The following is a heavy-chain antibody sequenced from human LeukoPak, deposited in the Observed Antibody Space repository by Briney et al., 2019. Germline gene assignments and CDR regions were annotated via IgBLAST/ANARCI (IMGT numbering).Heavy chain of an antibody. CDR3: ARDYDFWSGYFDY. V-gene: IGHV1-2*02. J-gene: IGHJ4*02. D-gene: IGHD3-3*01. CDR2: INPNSGGT. Sequence: ASVKVSCKASGYTFTDYYVHWVRQAPGQGLEWMGWINPNSGGTKYAQKFQGRVTMTRDTSISTAYMELSKLTSDDTAVYYCARDYDFWSGYFDYWGQGTLVTVSS. CDR1: GYTFTDYY.